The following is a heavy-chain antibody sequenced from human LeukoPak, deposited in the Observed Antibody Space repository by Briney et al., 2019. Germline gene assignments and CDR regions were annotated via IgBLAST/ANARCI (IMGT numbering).Heavy chain of an antibody. CDR3: AREFLGYSYGYDY. J-gene: IGHJ4*02. CDR2: IYYSGST. Sequence: SETLSLTCTVSGGSISSSSYYWGWIRQPPGKGPEWIGSIYYSGSTYYNPSLKSRVTISVDTSKNQFSLKLSSVTAADTAVYYCAREFLGYSYGYDYWGQGTLVTVSS. V-gene: IGHV4-39*07. CDR1: GGSISSSSYY. D-gene: IGHD5-18*01.